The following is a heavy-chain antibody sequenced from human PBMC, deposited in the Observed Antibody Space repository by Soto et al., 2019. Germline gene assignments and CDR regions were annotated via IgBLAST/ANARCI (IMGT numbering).Heavy chain of an antibody. CDR1: GGSFSGYY. D-gene: IGHD3-10*01. Sequence: PSETLSLTCAVYGGSFSGYYWSWIRQPPGKGLEWIGEINHSGSTNYNPSLKSRVTISVDTSKNQFSLKLSSVTAADTAVYYCASRRITMVRGVPSSYYGMDVWGQGTTVTVSS. V-gene: IGHV4-34*01. J-gene: IGHJ6*02. CDR2: INHSGST. CDR3: ASRRITMVRGVPSSYYGMDV.